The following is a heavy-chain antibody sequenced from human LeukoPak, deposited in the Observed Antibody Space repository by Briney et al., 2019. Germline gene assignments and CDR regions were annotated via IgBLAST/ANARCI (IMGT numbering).Heavy chain of an antibody. CDR2: ISAYNGNT. V-gene: IGHV1-18*01. CDR3: AILPMVTAPP. CDR1: GGTFSSYA. J-gene: IGHJ5*02. D-gene: IGHD2-21*02. Sequence: AASVKVSCKASGGTFSSYAISWVRQAPGQGLEWMGWISAYNGNTNYAQKFQGRVTMTEDTSTDTAYMELSSLRSEDTAVYYCAILPMVTAPPWGQGTLVTVSS.